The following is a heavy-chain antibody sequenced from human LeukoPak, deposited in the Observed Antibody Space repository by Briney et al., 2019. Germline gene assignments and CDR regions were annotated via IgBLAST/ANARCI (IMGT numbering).Heavy chain of an antibody. D-gene: IGHD3-3*01. CDR1: GFTFSSPW. CDR2: ISGSGGIT. J-gene: IGHJ6*02. V-gene: IGHV3-23*01. Sequence: GGSLRLSCAASGFTFSSPWMSWVRQAPGQGLEWVSGISGSGGITNYADSVKGRFTISRDNSKNTLYLQMNSLRAEDTAVYYCAKVQRFHYYYGMDVWGQGTTVTVSS. CDR3: AKVQRFHYYYGMDV.